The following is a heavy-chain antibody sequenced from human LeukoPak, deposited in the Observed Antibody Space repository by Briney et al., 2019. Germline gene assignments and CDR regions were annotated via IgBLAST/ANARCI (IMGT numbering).Heavy chain of an antibody. D-gene: IGHD1-26*01. CDR2: ISYDGSNK. J-gene: IGHJ5*02. Sequence: GGSLRLSCAASGFTFSSYGMHWVRQAPGKGLEWVAVISYDGSNKYYADSVKGRFTISRDNAKNSLYLQMNSLRAEDTAVYYCARAGSGRSPDWFDPWGQGTLVTVSS. V-gene: IGHV3-30*03. CDR3: ARAGSGRSPDWFDP. CDR1: GFTFSSYG.